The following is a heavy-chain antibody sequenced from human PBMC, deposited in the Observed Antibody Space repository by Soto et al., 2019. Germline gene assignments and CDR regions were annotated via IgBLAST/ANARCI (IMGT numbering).Heavy chain of an antibody. CDR2: IIPIFGTA. CDR1: GGTFSSYA. D-gene: IGHD3-9*01. CDR3: AIRVSLYDILTGFNCFDP. V-gene: IGHV1-69*13. Sequence: GASVKVSCKASGGTFSSYAISWVRQAPGQGLEWMGGIIPIFGTANYAQKFQGRVTITADESTSTAYMELSSLRAEDTAVYYCAIRVSLYDILTGFNCFDPWGQGTLVTVS. J-gene: IGHJ5*02.